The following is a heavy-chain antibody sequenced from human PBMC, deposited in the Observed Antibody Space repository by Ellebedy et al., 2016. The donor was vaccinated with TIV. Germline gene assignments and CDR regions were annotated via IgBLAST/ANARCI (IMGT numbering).Heavy chain of an antibody. D-gene: IGHD5-18*01. CDR1: GFTFSSYW. CDR3: RGYSYGYDY. J-gene: IGHJ4*02. CDR2: INSDGSST. V-gene: IGHV3-74*01. Sequence: GESLKISXAASGFTFSSYWMHWVRQAPGKGLVWVSRINSDGSSTSYADSVKGRFTISRDNAKNTLYLQMNSLRAEDTAVYYCRGYSYGYDYWGQGTLVTVSS.